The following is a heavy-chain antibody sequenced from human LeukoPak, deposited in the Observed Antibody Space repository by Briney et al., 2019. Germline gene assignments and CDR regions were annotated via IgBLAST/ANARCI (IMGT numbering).Heavy chain of an antibody. Sequence: SETLSLTCTVSGGSISSYYWSWIRQPPGKGLECIGYIYYSGSTNYNPSLKSRVTISVDTSKNQFSLKLSSVTAADTAVYYCARLCSGGSCYPAKVAFDIWGQGTMVTVSS. D-gene: IGHD2-15*01. CDR1: GGSISSYY. V-gene: IGHV4-59*12. CDR2: IYYSGST. J-gene: IGHJ3*02. CDR3: ARLCSGGSCYPAKVAFDI.